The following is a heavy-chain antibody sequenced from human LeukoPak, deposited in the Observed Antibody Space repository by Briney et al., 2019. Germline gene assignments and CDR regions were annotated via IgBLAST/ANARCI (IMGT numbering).Heavy chain of an antibody. CDR1: GGSISDYY. V-gene: IGHV4-59*01. CDR3: ARSSSAYYSSFDY. CDR2: IYYSGST. Sequence: SETLSLTCTVSGGSISDYYWSWIRQPPGKGLEWIGYIYYSGSTRFNPSLKSRVTISVDTSKSQFSLKLSSVTAADTAFYYCARSSSAYYSSFDYWGQGTLVTVSS. D-gene: IGHD3-22*01. J-gene: IGHJ4*02.